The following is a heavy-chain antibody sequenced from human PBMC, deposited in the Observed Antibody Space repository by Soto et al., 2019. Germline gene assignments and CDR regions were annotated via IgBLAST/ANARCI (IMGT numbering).Heavy chain of an antibody. CDR1: GYTFTSYY. CDR3: AREKGAQAARRTDNWFDP. Sequence: ASVKVSCKASGYTFTSYYMHWVRQAPGQGLEWMGIINPSGGSTSYAQKFQGRVTMTRDTSTSTVYMELSCLRSEDTAVYYCAREKGAQAARRTDNWFDPWGQGTLVTVSS. V-gene: IGHV1-46*03. CDR2: INPSGGST. D-gene: IGHD6-6*01. J-gene: IGHJ5*02.